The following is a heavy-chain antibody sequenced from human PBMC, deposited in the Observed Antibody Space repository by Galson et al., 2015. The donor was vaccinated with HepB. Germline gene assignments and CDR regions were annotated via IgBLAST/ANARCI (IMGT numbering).Heavy chain of an antibody. CDR2: ISGSGGST. Sequence: SLRLSCAASGFTFSSYAMSWVRQAPGKGLEWVSAISGSGGSTYYADSVKGRFTISRDNSKNTLYLQMNSLRAEDTAVYYCARDWHYYGSGFDYWGRGTLVTVSS. V-gene: IGHV3-23*01. CDR1: GFTFSSYA. D-gene: IGHD3-10*01. J-gene: IGHJ4*02. CDR3: ARDWHYYGSGFDY.